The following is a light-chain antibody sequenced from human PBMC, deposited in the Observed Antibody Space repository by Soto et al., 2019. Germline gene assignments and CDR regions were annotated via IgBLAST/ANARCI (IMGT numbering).Light chain of an antibody. CDR1: SSDVGAFNS. J-gene: IGLJ3*02. Sequence: QSALTQPASVSGSPGQSITISCTGSSSDVGAFNSVSWYQQHPGKAPKLIIHDVTTRPSGVSNRFSGSKSGNTASLTISGLQAEDEADYYCSSYTSINTWVFGGGTKLTVL. V-gene: IGLV2-14*03. CDR2: DVT. CDR3: SSYTSINTWV.